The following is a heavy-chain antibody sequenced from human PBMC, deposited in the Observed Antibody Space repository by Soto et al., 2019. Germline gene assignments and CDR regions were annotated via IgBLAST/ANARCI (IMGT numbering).Heavy chain of an antibody. Sequence: PGGSLRLSCAASGFTFSSYSMNWVRQAPGKGLEWVSYISSSSSTIYYADSVKGRFTISRDNAKNSLYLQMNSLRAEDTAVYYCASLTRRGESWFDPWGQGTLVTVSS. D-gene: IGHD3-10*01. V-gene: IGHV3-48*01. CDR2: ISSSSSTI. CDR1: GFTFSSYS. J-gene: IGHJ5*02. CDR3: ASLTRRGESWFDP.